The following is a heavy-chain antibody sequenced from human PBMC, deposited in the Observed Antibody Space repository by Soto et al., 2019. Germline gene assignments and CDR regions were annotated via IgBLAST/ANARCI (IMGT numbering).Heavy chain of an antibody. Sequence: GGSLRLSCTASGFTFGDYAMSWFRQAPGKGLEWVGFIRSKAYGGTTEYAASVKGRFTISRDESKSIAYLQMNSLKTEDTAVYYCTRDEPAVTTPSNPWFDPWGQGTLVTVSS. CDR1: GFTFGDYA. J-gene: IGHJ5*02. V-gene: IGHV3-49*03. CDR2: IRSKAYGGTT. CDR3: TRDEPAVTTPSNPWFDP. D-gene: IGHD4-17*01.